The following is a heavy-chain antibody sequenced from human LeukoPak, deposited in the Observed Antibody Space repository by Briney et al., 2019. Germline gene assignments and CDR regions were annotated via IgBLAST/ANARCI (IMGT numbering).Heavy chain of an antibody. CDR2: INHSGST. CDR3: VGGGIATALGDY. D-gene: IGHD6-13*01. CDR1: GGSFSGYY. V-gene: IGHV4-34*01. Sequence: PSETLSLTCAVYGGSFSGYYWSWIRQPPGKGLEWVGEINHSGSTNYNPSLKSRVTISVDTSKNQFSLKLSSVTAADTAVYYCVGGGIATALGDYWGQGTLVTVSS. J-gene: IGHJ4*02.